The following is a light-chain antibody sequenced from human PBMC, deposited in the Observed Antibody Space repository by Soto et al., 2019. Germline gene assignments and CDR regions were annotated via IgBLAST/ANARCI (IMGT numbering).Light chain of an antibody. CDR1: QTVRSDY. CDR2: EAS. V-gene: IGKV3D-20*02. J-gene: IGKJ4*01. CDR3: LQSYSTPLS. Sequence: EIVLTQSPATLSVSPGESATLSCRASQTVRSDYLAWYRQSPGQPPRLLLFEASSRAPGIPDRFSGSGSGTDFTLTIRRLEPEDFAVYYCLQSYSTPLSFGGGTKVEIK.